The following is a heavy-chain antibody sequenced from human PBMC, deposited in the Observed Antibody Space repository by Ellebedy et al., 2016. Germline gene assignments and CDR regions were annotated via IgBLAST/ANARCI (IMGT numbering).Heavy chain of an antibody. V-gene: IGHV1-2*04. CDR3: ARDKDRFGGSRFRYYYYYGMDV. D-gene: IGHD3-10*01. CDR1: GYTFTGYY. J-gene: IGHJ6*02. Sequence: ASVKVSCKASGYTFTGYYMHWVRQAPGQGLEWMGWINPNSGGTNYAQKFQGWVTMTRDTSISTAYMELSRLRSDDTAVYYCARDKDRFGGSRFRYYYYYGMDVWGQGTTVTVSS. CDR2: INPNSGGT.